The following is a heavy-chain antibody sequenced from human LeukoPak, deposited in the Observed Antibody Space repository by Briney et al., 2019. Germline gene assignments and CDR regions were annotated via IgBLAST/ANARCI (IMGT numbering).Heavy chain of an antibody. CDR2: ISAYNGNT. D-gene: IGHD5-12*01. V-gene: IGHV1-18*01. Sequence: GASVKVSCKASGYTFTSYGISWARQAPGQGLEWMGWISAYNGNTNYAQKLQGRVTMTTDTSTSTAYMELRSLRSDDTAVYYCARGGYSGYLADNWFDPWGQGTLVTVSS. CDR1: GYTFTSYG. J-gene: IGHJ5*02. CDR3: ARGGYSGYLADNWFDP.